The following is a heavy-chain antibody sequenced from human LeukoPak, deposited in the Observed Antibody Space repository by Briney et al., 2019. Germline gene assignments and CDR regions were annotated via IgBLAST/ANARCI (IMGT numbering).Heavy chain of an antibody. D-gene: IGHD3-10*01. CDR1: GYTFTSYG. V-gene: IGHV1-69*13. CDR2: IIPGFGTA. Sequence: GASVKVSCKASGYTFTSYGISWVRQAPGQGLEWMGGIIPGFGTANYAQKFQGTVTITADVSATTVYMVLNSLRSEDTAVYYCAREPEPAITMVRGGVFDIWGQGTMVIVSS. CDR3: AREPEPAITMVRGGVFDI. J-gene: IGHJ3*02.